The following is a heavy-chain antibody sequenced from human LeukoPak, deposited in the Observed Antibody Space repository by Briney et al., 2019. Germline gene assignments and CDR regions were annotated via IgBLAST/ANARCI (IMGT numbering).Heavy chain of an antibody. V-gene: IGHV5-51*01. D-gene: IGHD6-25*01. Sequence: GESLKISCKGSGYSFTSYWIGWVRQMPGKGLEWMGIICPGDSDTRYSPSFQGQVTISADKSISTAYLQWSSLRASDTAMYYCARPPSIAADNDAFDIWGQGTMVTVSS. CDR3: ARPPSIAADNDAFDI. CDR2: ICPGDSDT. CDR1: GYSFTSYW. J-gene: IGHJ3*02.